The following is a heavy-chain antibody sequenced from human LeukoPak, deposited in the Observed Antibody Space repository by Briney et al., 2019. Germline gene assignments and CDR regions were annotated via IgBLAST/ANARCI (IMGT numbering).Heavy chain of an antibody. J-gene: IGHJ4*02. CDR2: IYYSGST. D-gene: IGHD3-10*01. V-gene: IGHV4-59*02. Sequence: TSETLSLTCTVSGGSVSSYYWSWIRQPPGKGLEWIGYIYYSGSTNYNPSLKSRVTISVDTSKNQFSLKLSSVTAADTAVYYCARGGRYFPYYFDYWGQGTLVTVSS. CDR3: ARGGRYFPYYFDY. CDR1: GGSVSSYY.